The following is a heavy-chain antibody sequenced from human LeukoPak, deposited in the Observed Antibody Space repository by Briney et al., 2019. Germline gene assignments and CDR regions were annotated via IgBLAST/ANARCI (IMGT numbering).Heavy chain of an antibody. V-gene: IGHV3-23*01. Sequence: GGSLRLSCAASGFTFSSYAMSWVRQAPGKGLEWVSAISGSGGSTYYADSVKGRFTISRDNSKNTLYLQMNSLRAEDTAVYYCAKDAVMVRGVIIILDYWGQGTLVTVSS. CDR3: AKDAVMVRGVIIILDY. CDR2: ISGSGGST. D-gene: IGHD3-10*01. J-gene: IGHJ4*02. CDR1: GFTFSSYA.